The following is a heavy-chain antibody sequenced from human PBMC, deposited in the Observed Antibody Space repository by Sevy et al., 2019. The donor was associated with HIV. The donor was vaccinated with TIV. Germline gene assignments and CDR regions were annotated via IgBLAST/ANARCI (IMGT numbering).Heavy chain of an antibody. D-gene: IGHD2-15*01. Sequence: GGSLRLSGVAFGFTASGNYMSWARQAPGKGLEWVSVIYRGGTTSYADSVKGRFTISRDNSKNTLYLQMNSLRAEDTAVYYCARRGPGGRALDYWGQGTLVTVSS. V-gene: IGHV3-53*01. CDR2: IYRGGTT. CDR1: GFTASGNY. CDR3: ARRGPGGRALDY. J-gene: IGHJ4*02.